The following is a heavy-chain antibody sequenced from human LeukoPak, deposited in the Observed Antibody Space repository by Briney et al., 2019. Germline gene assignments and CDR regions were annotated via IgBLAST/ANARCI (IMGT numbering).Heavy chain of an antibody. Sequence: SETLSLTCTVSGGSISSYYWNWIRQPPGKGLEWIGSIYYSGSTYYNPSLKSRVTISVDTSKNQFSLKLSSVTAADTAVYYCARLAAGYSSGWYPIYWGQGTLVTVSS. J-gene: IGHJ4*02. D-gene: IGHD6-19*01. CDR2: IYYSGST. CDR1: GGSISSYY. V-gene: IGHV4-39*01. CDR3: ARLAAGYSSGWYPIY.